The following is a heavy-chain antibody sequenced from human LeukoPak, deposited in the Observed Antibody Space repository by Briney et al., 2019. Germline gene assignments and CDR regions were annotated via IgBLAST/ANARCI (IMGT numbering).Heavy chain of an antibody. V-gene: IGHV4-59*01. CDR3: AGSDGYNSFDF. D-gene: IGHD5-24*01. CDR1: SGSITTYY. CDR2: VHYSGST. J-gene: IGHJ4*02. Sequence: SETLSLTCSISSGSITTYYWSWIRQPPGKGLEWIGYVHYSGSTTYNPSLQSRVTMSADTSKNQFSLKLSSVTAADTAVYYCAGSDGYNSFDFWGQGTLVTVSS.